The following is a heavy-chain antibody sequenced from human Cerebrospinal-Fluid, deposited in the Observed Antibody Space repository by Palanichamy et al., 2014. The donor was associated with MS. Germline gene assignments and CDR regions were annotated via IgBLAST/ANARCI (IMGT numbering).Heavy chain of an antibody. CDR2: LYSGGST. D-gene: IGHD4-11*01. CDR3: ARSDFSNTVDY. V-gene: IGHV4-39*01. CDR1: GGSISSGSYY. Sequence: QLQLQESGPGLVKPSETLSLTCTASGGSISSGSYYWVWIRQPPGKGLEWIGSLYSGGSTYYNPSLKSRVTISVDTSKNQFSLNLNSVTAADTAVYYCARSDFSNTVDYWGQGTLVTVSS. J-gene: IGHJ4*02.